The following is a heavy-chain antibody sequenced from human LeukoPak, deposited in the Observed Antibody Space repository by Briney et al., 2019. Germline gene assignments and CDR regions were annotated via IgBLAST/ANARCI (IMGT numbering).Heavy chain of an antibody. CDR3: ATRKLGNDY. J-gene: IGHJ4*02. V-gene: IGHV4-59*01. CDR2: IYYTET. Sequence: SETLSLTCAVYGGSFSGYYWSWIRQSPGKGLEWIGYIYYTETSYNPSLKSRVTISADTSKNQFSLKLYSVTAADTAVYYCATRKLGNDYWGQGTLVTVSS. D-gene: IGHD7-27*01. CDR1: GGSFSGYY.